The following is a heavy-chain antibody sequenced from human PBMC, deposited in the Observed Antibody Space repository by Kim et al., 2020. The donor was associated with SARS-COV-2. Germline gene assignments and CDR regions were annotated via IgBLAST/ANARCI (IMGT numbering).Heavy chain of an antibody. CDR3: AGLWFRELFPGYYYMDV. J-gene: IGHJ6*03. D-gene: IGHD3-10*01. Sequence: SVKVSCKASGGTFSSYAISWVRQAPGQGLEWMGGIIPIFGTANYAQKFQGRVTITADESTSTAYMGLSSLRSEDTAVYYCAGLWFRELFPGYYYMDVWGKGTTVTVS. CDR2: IIPIFGTA. V-gene: IGHV1-69*13. CDR1: GGTFSSYA.